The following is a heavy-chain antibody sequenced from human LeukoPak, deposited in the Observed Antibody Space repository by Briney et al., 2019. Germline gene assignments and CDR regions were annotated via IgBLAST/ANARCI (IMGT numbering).Heavy chain of an antibody. D-gene: IGHD6-13*01. J-gene: IGHJ4*02. CDR2: INPNGGST. Sequence: GASVKVSCKASRYTFTSYYMHWVRQAPGHGLEWMGIINPNGGSTSYAQKFQGRVTMTRDTSTSTVYMELSSLRSEDTAVYYCARGKSIAAAGTNWGQGTLVTVSS. CDR3: ARGKSIAAAGTN. CDR1: RYTFTSYY. V-gene: IGHV1-46*01.